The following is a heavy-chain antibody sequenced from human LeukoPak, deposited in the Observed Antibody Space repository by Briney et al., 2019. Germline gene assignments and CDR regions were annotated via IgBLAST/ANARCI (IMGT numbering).Heavy chain of an antibody. V-gene: IGHV5-51*01. CDR1: GFTFKNFA. CDR3: ARHVSSAGTLIYSVDY. D-gene: IGHD6-19*01. Sequence: KSGGSLRLSCAASGFTFKNFALHWVRQAPGKGLEWMGIIYPGDSDTRYSPSFQGQVTISADKSISTAYLQWSSLKASDTAMYYCARHVSSAGTLIYSVDYWGQGTLVTVSS. CDR2: IYPGDSDT. J-gene: IGHJ4*02.